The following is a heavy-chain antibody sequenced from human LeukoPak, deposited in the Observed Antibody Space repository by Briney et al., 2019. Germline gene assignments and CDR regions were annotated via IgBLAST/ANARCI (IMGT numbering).Heavy chain of an antibody. V-gene: IGHV3-21*01. Sequence: GGSLRLSCAASGFTFSSYSMNWVRQAPGKGLEWVSSISSSSSYIYYADSVKGRFTISRDNAKNSLYLQMNSLRAEDTAVYYCAKDFEESIVVVPAAINGFDYWGQGTLVTVSS. J-gene: IGHJ4*02. CDR2: ISSSSSYI. CDR3: AKDFEESIVVVPAAINGFDY. CDR1: GFTFSSYS. D-gene: IGHD2-2*01.